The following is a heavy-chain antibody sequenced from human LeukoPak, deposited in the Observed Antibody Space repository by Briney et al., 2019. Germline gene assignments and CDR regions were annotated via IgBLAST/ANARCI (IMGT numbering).Heavy chain of an antibody. V-gene: IGHV4-59*01. J-gene: IGHJ4*02. Sequence: ASETLSLTCTVSGGSISSYYWSWIRQPPGKGLEWIGYIYYSGSTNYNPSLKSRVTISVDTSKNQFSLKLSSVTAADTAVYYCASRSLGTVAFDYWGQGTLVTVSS. D-gene: IGHD6-19*01. CDR2: IYYSGST. CDR3: ASRSLGTVAFDY. CDR1: GGSISSYY.